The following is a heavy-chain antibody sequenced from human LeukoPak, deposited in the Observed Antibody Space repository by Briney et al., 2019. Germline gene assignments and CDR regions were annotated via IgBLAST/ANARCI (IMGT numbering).Heavy chain of an antibody. Sequence: GGSLRLSCAASGFTFSSYAMSWVRQAPGKGLEWVSAISGSGGSTYYADSVKGRFTISRDNSKNTLYLQMYSLRAEDTAVYYCAKGIHYDFWSGYSEYYFDYWGQGTLVTVSS. CDR2: ISGSGGST. V-gene: IGHV3-23*01. CDR3: AKGIHYDFWSGYSEYYFDY. CDR1: GFTFSSYA. J-gene: IGHJ4*02. D-gene: IGHD3-3*01.